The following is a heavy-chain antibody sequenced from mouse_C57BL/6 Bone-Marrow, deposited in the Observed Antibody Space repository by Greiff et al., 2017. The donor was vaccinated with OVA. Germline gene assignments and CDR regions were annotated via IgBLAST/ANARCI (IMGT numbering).Heavy chain of an antibody. J-gene: IGHJ2*01. CDR1: GYTFTSYW. D-gene: IGHD2-4*01. V-gene: IGHV1-59*01. Sequence: VQLQQSGAELVRPGTSVKLSCKASGYTFTSYWMHWVKQRPGQGLEWIGVLDPSDSYTNYNQKFKGKATLTVDTSSSTAYMQLSSLTSEESAVYYCAREGLRRGGGYYFDDWGQGTTLTVSS. CDR2: LDPSDSYT. CDR3: AREGLRRGGGYYFDD.